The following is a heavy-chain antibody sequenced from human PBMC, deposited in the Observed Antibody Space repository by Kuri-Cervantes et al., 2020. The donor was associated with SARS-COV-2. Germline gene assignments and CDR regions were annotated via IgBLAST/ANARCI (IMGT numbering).Heavy chain of an antibody. D-gene: IGHD1-26*01. Sequence: ESLKISCTVSGGSISSTSYYWDWIRQPPGKGLEWIGSIYYSGSTYYNPSLKSRVTISVDTSKNQFSLKLSSVTAADTAVYYCARGLGRFDPWGQGTLVTVSS. V-gene: IGHV4-39*07. CDR2: IYYSGST. CDR1: GGSISSTSYY. J-gene: IGHJ5*02. CDR3: ARGLGRFDP.